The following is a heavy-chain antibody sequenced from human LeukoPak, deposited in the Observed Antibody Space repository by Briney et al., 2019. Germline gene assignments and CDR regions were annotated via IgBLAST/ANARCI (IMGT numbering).Heavy chain of an antibody. D-gene: IGHD6-13*01. V-gene: IGHV3-43D*03. CDR3: APGYSRVHHQGY. CDR2: ISWDGGST. Sequence: PGGSLRLSCAASGFTFDDYAMHWVRQAPGKGLEWVSLISWDGGSTYYADSVKGRFTISRDNSKNSLYLQMNSLRAEDTALYYCAPGYSRVHHQGYWGQGTLVTVSS. CDR1: GFTFDDYA. J-gene: IGHJ4*02.